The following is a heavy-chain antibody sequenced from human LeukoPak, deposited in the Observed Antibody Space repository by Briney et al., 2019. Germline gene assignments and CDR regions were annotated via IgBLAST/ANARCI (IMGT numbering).Heavy chain of an antibody. Sequence: GGSLRLSCAASGFTFSSYSMNWVRQAPGKGLEWVSSISSSSSYIYYADSVKGRFTISRDNAKNSLYLQMNSLRAEDTAVYYCARDLWEYCTNGVCYPNVPFWGQGTLVTVSS. CDR3: ARDLWEYCTNGVCYPNVPF. CDR1: GFTFSSYS. V-gene: IGHV3-21*01. D-gene: IGHD2-8*01. CDR2: ISSSSSYI. J-gene: IGHJ4*02.